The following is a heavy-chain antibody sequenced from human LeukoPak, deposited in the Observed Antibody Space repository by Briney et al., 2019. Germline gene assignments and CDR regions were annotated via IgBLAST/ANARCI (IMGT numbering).Heavy chain of an antibody. CDR2: IYNGGST. CDR3: ARVAFYYYDSSGYYYFDD. J-gene: IGHJ4*02. D-gene: IGHD3-22*01. V-gene: IGHV4-59*01. CDR1: GGSISSYY. Sequence: SETLSLTCTVSGGSISSYYWSWIRQPPGKGLEWIGYIYNGGSTDYNPSLKSRVSISVDTSKNQFSLKLSSVTAADTAIYYCARVAFYYYDSSGYYYFDDWGQGTLVTVSS.